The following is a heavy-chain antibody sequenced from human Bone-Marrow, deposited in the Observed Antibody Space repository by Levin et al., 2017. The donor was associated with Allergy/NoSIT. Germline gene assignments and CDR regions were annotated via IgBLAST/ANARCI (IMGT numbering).Heavy chain of an antibody. CDR1: GFTFTTYT. CDR2: IRSSGNPI. CDR3: AIHVDSHWFDY. Sequence: GESLKISCAASGFTFTTYTMNWVRQAPGKGLEWLAYIRSSGNPIFYADSVKGRFTVSSDTAKNSLYLQLSSLRDEDTAVYYCAIHVDSHWFDYWGQGTLVTVSS. D-gene: IGHD1-1*01. V-gene: IGHV3-48*02. J-gene: IGHJ4*02.